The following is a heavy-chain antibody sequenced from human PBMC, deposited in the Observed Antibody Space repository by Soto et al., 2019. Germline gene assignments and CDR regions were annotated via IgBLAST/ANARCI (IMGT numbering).Heavy chain of an antibody. CDR3: ARTSLLWFGGPARGFAP. CDR1: GGSISSYY. CDR2: IFYSGST. J-gene: IGHJ5*02. Sequence: QAQLQESGPGLLKPSETLSLTCTVSGGSISSYYWSWIRQPPGKGLEWIGYIFYSGSTNYNPSLKSRVTISVDTSKNHFSLKLSSVTAADTAVYYCARTSLLWFGGPARGFAPWGQGTLVTVSS. V-gene: IGHV4-59*01. D-gene: IGHD3-10*01.